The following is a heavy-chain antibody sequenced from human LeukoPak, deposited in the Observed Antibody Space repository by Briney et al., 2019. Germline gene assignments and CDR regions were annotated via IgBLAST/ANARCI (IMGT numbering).Heavy chain of an antibody. V-gene: IGHV1-2*02. CDR3: ARQLETTGGWFDP. D-gene: IGHD1-1*01. CDR1: GHTFTRYY. J-gene: IGHJ5*02. Sequence: ASVKVSCKASGHTFTRYYMHWVRQAPGQGQEWMGWINPKSGGTKYAQKYQGRVTMTRDTSISTAYMELSRLRSDDTAVYYCARQLETTGGWFDPWGQGTLVTVSS. CDR2: INPKSGGT.